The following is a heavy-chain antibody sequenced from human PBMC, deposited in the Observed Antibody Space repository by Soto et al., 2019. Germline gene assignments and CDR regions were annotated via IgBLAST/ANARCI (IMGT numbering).Heavy chain of an antibody. Sequence: KPSETLSLTCTVSGGSINSGDYYWTWVRQPPGKGLEWIGYIYYDGNSQHNPSLKSRVTMSIDTSKNQFSLNLSSVTAADTAVYYCARDRGWLPRGPNNWLDLWGQGTQVTVSS. CDR2: IYYDGNS. J-gene: IGHJ5*02. V-gene: IGHV4-30-4*01. D-gene: IGHD5-12*01. CDR3: ARDRGWLPRGPNNWLDL. CDR1: GGSINSGDYY.